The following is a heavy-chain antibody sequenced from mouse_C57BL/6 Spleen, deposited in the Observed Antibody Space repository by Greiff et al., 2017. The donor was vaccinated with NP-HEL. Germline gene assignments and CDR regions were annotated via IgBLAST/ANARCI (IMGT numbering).Heavy chain of an antibody. V-gene: IGHV1-15*01. CDR2: IDPETGGT. CDR3: TRSDGNYPWFAY. D-gene: IGHD2-1*01. J-gene: IGHJ3*01. Sequence: VKLMESGAELVRPGASVTLSCKASGYTFTDYEMHWVKQTPVHGLEWIGAIDPETGGTAYNQKFKGKAILTADKSSSTAYMELRSLTSEDSAVYYCTRSDGNYPWFAYWGQGTLVTVSA. CDR1: GYTFTDYE.